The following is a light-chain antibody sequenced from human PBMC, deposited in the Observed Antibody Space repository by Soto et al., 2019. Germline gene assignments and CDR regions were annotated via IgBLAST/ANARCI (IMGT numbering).Light chain of an antibody. J-gene: IGKJ1*01. Sequence: EKVMTQSPGTLSLSPGERATLSCRASQSVSSSYLAWYQQKPGQAPRLLIYGASSRATGIPDRFSGSGSGTDFTLTISRLEPEDFAVYYCQQYGSSRKTFGQGTKVDI. CDR3: QQYGSSRKT. V-gene: IGKV3-20*01. CDR1: QSVSSSY. CDR2: GAS.